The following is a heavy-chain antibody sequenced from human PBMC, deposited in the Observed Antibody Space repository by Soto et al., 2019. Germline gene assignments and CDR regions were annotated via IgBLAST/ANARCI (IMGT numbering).Heavy chain of an antibody. CDR1: GFTFSSYS. CDR2: ISSSSSYI. D-gene: IGHD6-19*01. CDR3: ARDDNGVAGTRGDY. J-gene: IGHJ4*02. Sequence: EVQLVESGGGLVKPGGSLRLSCAASGFTFSSYSMNWVRQAPGKGLEWVSSISSSSSYIYYADSVKGRFTISRDNAKNSLYLQMNSVRAEDTAVYYCARDDNGVAGTRGDYWGQGTLVTGSS. V-gene: IGHV3-21*01.